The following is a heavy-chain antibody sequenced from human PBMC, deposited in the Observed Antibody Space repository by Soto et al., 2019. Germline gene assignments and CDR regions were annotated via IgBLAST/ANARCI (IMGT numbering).Heavy chain of an antibody. CDR2: IHYSGSI. CDR3: ARMDDIVATYFDY. J-gene: IGHJ4*02. D-gene: IGHD5-12*01. Sequence: PSETLSLTSTVSGGSISYYYWNWIRQPPGKGLEWIGYIHYSGSINYNPSLKSRVTISVDTSKNQFSLKLSSVTAADTAVYYCARMDDIVATYFDYWGQGTLVTVSS. V-gene: IGHV4-59*01. CDR1: GGSISYYY.